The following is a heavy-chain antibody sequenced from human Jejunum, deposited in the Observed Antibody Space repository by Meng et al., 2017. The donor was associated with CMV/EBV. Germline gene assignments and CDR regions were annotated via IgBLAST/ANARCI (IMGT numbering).Heavy chain of an antibody. CDR1: FSSYT. V-gene: IGHV3-30-3*01. Sequence: FSSYTMHWVRQTPGEGLEWVAVISYDGNNQYYADSVQGRFTISRDNSKNTLYLEINSLTADDTAVYYCARDSQTPVSHVFWSVNLFDPWGQGTLVTVSS. J-gene: IGHJ5*02. CDR2: ISYDGNNQ. D-gene: IGHD3-3*01. CDR3: ARDSQTPVSHVFWSVNLFDP.